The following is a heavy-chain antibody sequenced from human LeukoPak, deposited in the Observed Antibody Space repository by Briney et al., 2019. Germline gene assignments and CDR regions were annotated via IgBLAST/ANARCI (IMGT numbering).Heavy chain of an antibody. Sequence: GGSLRLSCAASGFTFSSYAMSWVRQAPGKGLERVSAISGSASSTYYADSVKGRFTISRDNSKNTLYLQMNSLRAEDTALYYCAKDQGDSSDYWGQGTLVTVSS. V-gene: IGHV3-23*01. CDR2: ISGSASST. D-gene: IGHD2-15*01. CDR3: AKDQGDSSDY. J-gene: IGHJ4*02. CDR1: GFTFSSYA.